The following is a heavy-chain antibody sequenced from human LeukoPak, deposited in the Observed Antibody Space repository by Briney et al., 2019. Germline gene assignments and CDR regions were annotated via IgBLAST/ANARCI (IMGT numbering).Heavy chain of an antibody. D-gene: IGHD6-13*01. Sequence: ASVKVSCKASGYTSTSYGISWVRQAPGQGLEWLAWISIYTGRTHYAQKFQDRVTMTTDTSTSTAFLELRSLTSDDTARYYCARDGPTAAGEDNLDYWGQGTLVTVSS. CDR2: ISIYTGRT. V-gene: IGHV1-18*01. CDR3: ARDGPTAAGEDNLDY. CDR1: GYTSTSYG. J-gene: IGHJ4*02.